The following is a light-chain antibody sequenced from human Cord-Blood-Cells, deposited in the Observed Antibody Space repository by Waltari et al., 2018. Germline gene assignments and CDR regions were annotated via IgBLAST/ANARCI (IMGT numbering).Light chain of an antibody. CDR3: QQLKTSG. CDR2: AAS. V-gene: IGKV1-9*01. J-gene: IGKJ1*01. Sequence: DIQLTQSPSFLSASVGDRVTITCRASQGISSYLAWYQQKPGKAPKLLIYAASTLQSGVPSRFSGSGSGTEFTLTISSLQPEDFATYHCQQLKTSGFGQGTKVEIK. CDR1: QGISSY.